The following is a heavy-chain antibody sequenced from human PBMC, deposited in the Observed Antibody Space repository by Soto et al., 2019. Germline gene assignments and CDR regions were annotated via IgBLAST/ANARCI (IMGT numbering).Heavy chain of an antibody. D-gene: IGHD2-2*01. V-gene: IGHV4-39*01. CDR2: IYYSGLT. CDR1: GGSITSSSHY. J-gene: IGHJ4*02. CDR3: ARQGGLVPAGVVDN. Sequence: QLQLQESGPGLVKPSETLSLTCTVSGGSITSSSHYWAWIRQPPGKGLEWIGSIYYSGLTYHNPSLKSRVTISVDTSKKQFSLKLNSVTAADTAVYYCARQGGLVPAGVVDNWGQGTLVTVSS.